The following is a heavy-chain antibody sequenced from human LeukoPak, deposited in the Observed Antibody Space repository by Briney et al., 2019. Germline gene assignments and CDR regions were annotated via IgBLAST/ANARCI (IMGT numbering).Heavy chain of an antibody. CDR2: IYYSGST. CDR3: ARPESSYDNGGGYHGSDYYMDV. D-gene: IGHD3-22*01. V-gene: IGHV4-59*12. Sequence: SETLSLTCTVSGGSISSYYWSWIRQPPGKGLEWIGYIYYSGSTNYNPSLKSRRVTISVDTSKNQFSLKLSSVTAADTAVYYCARPESSYDNGGGYHGSDYYMDVWGKGTTVTISS. J-gene: IGHJ6*03. CDR1: GGSISSYY.